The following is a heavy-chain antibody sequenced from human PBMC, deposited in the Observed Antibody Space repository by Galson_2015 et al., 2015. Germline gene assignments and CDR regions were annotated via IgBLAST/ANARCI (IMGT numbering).Heavy chain of an antibody. V-gene: IGHV3-30*18. CDR1: GFTFSSCG. J-gene: IGHJ4*02. Sequence: SLRLSCAASGFTFSSCGMHWVRQAPGKGLEWVAVISYDGSNKYYADSVKGRFTISRDNSKNTLYLQMNSLRAEDTAVYYCAKERFYDSSGYPYYFDYWGQGTLVTVSS. D-gene: IGHD3-22*01. CDR3: AKERFYDSSGYPYYFDY. CDR2: ISYDGSNK.